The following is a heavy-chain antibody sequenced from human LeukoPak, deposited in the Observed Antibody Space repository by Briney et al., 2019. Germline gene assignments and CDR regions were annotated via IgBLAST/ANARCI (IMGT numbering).Heavy chain of an antibody. CDR1: GFTFSSYA. V-gene: IGHV3-23*01. D-gene: IGHD6-19*01. J-gene: IGHJ5*02. Sequence: GGSLRLSCAASGFTFSSYAMSWVRQAPGKGLEWVSALSGTGSPTYYADSVKGRFTISRDNARNSLWLQMNRLRGDDTAMYYCARSISVEGDAWGQGTLVTVSS. CDR3: ARSISVEGDA. CDR2: LSGTGSPT.